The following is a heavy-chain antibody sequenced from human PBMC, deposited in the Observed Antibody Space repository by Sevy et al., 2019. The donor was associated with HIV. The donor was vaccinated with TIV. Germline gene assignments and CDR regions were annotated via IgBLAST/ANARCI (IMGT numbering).Heavy chain of an antibody. Sequence: GGSLRLSCAASGFTFSSYGMSWVRQAPGKGLEWFAGITDSGGTTYYADSVKGRFTISRDNSKNTLSLQMNSLRAEDTAIYYCAKDSGWTHVYWGQGTLVTVSS. CDR3: AKDSGWTHVY. J-gene: IGHJ4*02. V-gene: IGHV3-23*01. D-gene: IGHD6-19*01. CDR1: GFTFSSYG. CDR2: ITDSGGTT.